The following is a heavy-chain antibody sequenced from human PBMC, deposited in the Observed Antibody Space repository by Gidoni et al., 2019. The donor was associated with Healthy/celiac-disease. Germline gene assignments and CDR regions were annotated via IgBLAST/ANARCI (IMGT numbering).Heavy chain of an antibody. CDR1: GYTFTSYV. V-gene: IGHV1-18*01. Sequence: QVQLVQSGAEVKKPGASVKVSCKASGYTFTSYVISWVRQAPGQGLEWMGWISAYNGNTNNAQKIQGRVTMTTDTATSTAYMELRSLRSDDTAVYYCARHITIFGVVISYYYYGMDVWGQGTTVTVSS. J-gene: IGHJ6*02. CDR2: ISAYNGNT. D-gene: IGHD3-3*01. CDR3: ARHITIFGVVISYYYYGMDV.